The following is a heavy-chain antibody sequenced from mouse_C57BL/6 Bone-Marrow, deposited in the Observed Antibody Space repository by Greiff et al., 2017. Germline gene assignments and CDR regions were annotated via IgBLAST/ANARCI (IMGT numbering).Heavy chain of an antibody. CDR2: IYPRSGNT. D-gene: IGHD2-5*01. Sequence: VQLQQSGAELARPGASVKLSCKASGYTFTSYGMSWVKQRTGQGLEWIGEIYPRSGNTYYNEKFKGKATLTADKSSSTAYMELRSLTSEDSAFYFCGTYYSNVFDYWGQGTTLTVSS. V-gene: IGHV1-81*01. CDR3: GTYYSNVFDY. CDR1: GYTFTSYG. J-gene: IGHJ2*01.